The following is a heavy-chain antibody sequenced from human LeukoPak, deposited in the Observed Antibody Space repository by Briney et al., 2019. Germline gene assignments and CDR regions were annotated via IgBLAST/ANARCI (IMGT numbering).Heavy chain of an antibody. CDR1: GFTFSSYA. CDR3: AMGSKKHIVVVTAIPPFDY. CDR2: XXXXGGST. V-gene: IGHV3-23*01. D-gene: IGHD2-21*02. Sequence: GGSLRLSCAASGFTFSSYAMSWVRQTPGKGXXXXXXXXXXGGSTYYADSVKGRFTISRDNSKNTLYLQMNSLRAEDTAVYYCAMGSKKHIVVVTAIPPFDYWGQGTLVTVSS. J-gene: IGHJ4*02.